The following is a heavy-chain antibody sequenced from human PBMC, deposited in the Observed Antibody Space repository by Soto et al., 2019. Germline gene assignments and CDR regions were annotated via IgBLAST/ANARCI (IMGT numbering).Heavy chain of an antibody. CDR2: FDPEDGET. V-gene: IGHV1-24*01. CDR1: GYTLTELS. Sequence: GASVKVSCKVSGYTLTELSMHWVRQAPGKGLEWMGGFDPEDGETIYAQKFQGRVTMTEDTSTDTAYMELSSLRSEDTAVYYCATRGPYYDILTLSRPDAFDIWGQGTRVTVSS. D-gene: IGHD3-9*01. CDR3: ATRGPYYDILTLSRPDAFDI. J-gene: IGHJ3*02.